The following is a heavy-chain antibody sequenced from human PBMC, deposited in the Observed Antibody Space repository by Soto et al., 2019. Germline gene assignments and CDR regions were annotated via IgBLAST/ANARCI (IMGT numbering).Heavy chain of an antibody. Sequence: SETLSLTCTFSVGSLSSFTYYWSCILQPPGKGLEWIGYIYYSGSTYYNPSLKSRVTISVDTSKNQFSLKLSSVTAADTAVYYCARGRSLGAIFGPWGQGTLVTVSS. V-gene: IGHV4-30-4*01. D-gene: IGHD3-3*01. CDR3: ARGRSLGAIFGP. J-gene: IGHJ5*02. CDR1: VGSLSSFTYY. CDR2: IYYSGST.